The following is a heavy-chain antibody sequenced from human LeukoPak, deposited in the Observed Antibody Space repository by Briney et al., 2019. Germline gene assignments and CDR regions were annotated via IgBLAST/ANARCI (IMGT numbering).Heavy chain of an antibody. CDR3: ARDGYSGYDERYYYYMDV. V-gene: IGHV3-23*01. D-gene: IGHD5-12*01. J-gene: IGHJ6*03. CDR1: GFTFSSYA. CDR2: ISGSGGST. Sequence: PGGSLRLSCAASGFTFSSYAMSWVRQAPGKGLEWVSAISGSGGSTYYADSVKGRFTISRDNSKNTLYLQMNSLRAEDTAVYYCARDGYSGYDERYYYYMDVWGKGTTVTVSS.